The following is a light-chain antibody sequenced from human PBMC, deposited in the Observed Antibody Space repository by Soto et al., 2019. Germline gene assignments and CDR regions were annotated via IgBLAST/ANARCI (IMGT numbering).Light chain of an antibody. CDR2: GAS. CDR1: QSVDIN. V-gene: IGKV3-15*01. CDR3: QQYHDWYT. J-gene: IGKJ2*01. Sequence: EIVMTQSAAPLSVSPGERVTLSCRASQSVDINLAWFQQKPGQAPRLLIYGASTRATGIPARFSGSGSGTEFTLTISSLQSEDFAVYYCQQYHDWYTFGQGTELEIK.